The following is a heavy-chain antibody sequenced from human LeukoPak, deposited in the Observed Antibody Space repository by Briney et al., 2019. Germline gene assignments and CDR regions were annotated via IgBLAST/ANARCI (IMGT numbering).Heavy chain of an antibody. J-gene: IGHJ4*02. CDR1: GGSISSGSYY. CDR3: AGEIIVDY. V-gene: IGHV4-61*02. Sequence: SETPSLTCTVSGGSISSGSYYWSWIRQPAGKGLEWIGRIYTSGSTNYNPSLKSRVTISVDTSKNQFSLKLSSVTAADTAVYYCAGEIIVDYWGQGTLVTVSS. CDR2: IYTSGST.